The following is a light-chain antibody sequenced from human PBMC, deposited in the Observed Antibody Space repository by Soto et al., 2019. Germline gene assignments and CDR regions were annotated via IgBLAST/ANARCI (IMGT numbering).Light chain of an antibody. J-gene: IGLJ1*01. CDR2: DVS. CDR1: SSDVGGYNY. V-gene: IGLV2-14*01. CDR3: SSYTSSGTRV. Sequence: QSALTQPASVSGSPGQWITISCTGTSSDVGGYNYVSWYQQHPGKAPKLMMHDVSNRPSGVSNRISGSKSGNTASLTISGLQAEDEADYYCSSYTSSGTRVFGTGTKVTVL.